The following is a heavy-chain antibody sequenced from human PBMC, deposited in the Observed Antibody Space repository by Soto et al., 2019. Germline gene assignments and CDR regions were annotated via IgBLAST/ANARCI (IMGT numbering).Heavy chain of an antibody. Sequence: PSETVSLTCSVAGASLHSGSYYWSWIRQVPGKGLEWIGHIYVTGAVDYNPSLRDRITISQDTSERQFSLNLRLVTAADTAVYYCARLRIATNNYKWFDPWGQGTLVTVSS. D-gene: IGHD2-21*01. V-gene: IGHV4-31*03. CDR3: ARLRIATNNYKWFDP. CDR2: IYVTGAV. J-gene: IGHJ5*02. CDR1: GASLHSGSYY.